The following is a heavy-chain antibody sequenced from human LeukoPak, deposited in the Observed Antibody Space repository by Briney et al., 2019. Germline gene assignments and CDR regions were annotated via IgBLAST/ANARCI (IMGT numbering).Heavy chain of an antibody. CDR3: ARLRRYNWNDGVPYYYYYMDV. V-gene: IGHV1-69*13. J-gene: IGHJ6*03. CDR2: IIPIFGTA. CDR1: GGTFSSYA. Sequence: SVKVSCKASGGTFSSYAISWVRQAPGQGLEWMGGIIPIFGTANYAQKFQRRVTITADESTSTAYMELSSLRSEDTAVYYCARLRRYNWNDGVPYYYYYMDVWGKGTTVTVSS. D-gene: IGHD1-1*01.